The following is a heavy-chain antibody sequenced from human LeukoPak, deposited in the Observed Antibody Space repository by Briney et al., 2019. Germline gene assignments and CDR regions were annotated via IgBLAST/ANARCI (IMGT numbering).Heavy chain of an antibody. CDR2: IYHSGST. CDR3: ARENDFWSGKAYNWFDP. V-gene: IGHV4-34*01. J-gene: IGHJ5*02. Sequence: SETLSLTCAVYGGSFSGYYWSWIRQPPGKGLEWIGSIYHSGSTYYNPSLRSRVTISVDTSKNQFSLKLSSVTAADTAGYYCARENDFWSGKAYNWFDPWGQGTLVTVSS. D-gene: IGHD3-3*01. CDR1: GGSFSGYY.